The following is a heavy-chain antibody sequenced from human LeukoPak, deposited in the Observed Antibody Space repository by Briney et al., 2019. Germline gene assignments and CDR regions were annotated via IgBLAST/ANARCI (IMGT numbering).Heavy chain of an antibody. CDR1: GYTFTSYD. D-gene: IGHD6-13*01. V-gene: IGHV1-8*01. J-gene: IGHJ5*02. CDR3: ARAVAAAGTSNWFDP. Sequence: ASVKVSCKASGYTFTSYDINWVRQATGQGLEWMGWMNPNSGNTGYAQKFQGRVTMTRNTSISTAYMELSRLRSEDTAVYYCARAVAAAGTSNWFDPWGQGTLVTVSS. CDR2: MNPNSGNT.